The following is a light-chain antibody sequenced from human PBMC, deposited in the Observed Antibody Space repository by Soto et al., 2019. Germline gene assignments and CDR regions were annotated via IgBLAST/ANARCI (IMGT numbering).Light chain of an antibody. CDR2: EVN. CDR3: RSYTSANTRV. Sequence: QSALTQPASVSGSPGQSITRSCTGTSSDVGVFHYVSWYQQHPGKAPKLIIYEVNNRPSGVSNRFSGSKSGNTASLTISGLQAEDEADYYCRSYTSANTRVFGGGTKLTVL. J-gene: IGLJ3*02. CDR1: SSDVGVFHY. V-gene: IGLV2-14*01.